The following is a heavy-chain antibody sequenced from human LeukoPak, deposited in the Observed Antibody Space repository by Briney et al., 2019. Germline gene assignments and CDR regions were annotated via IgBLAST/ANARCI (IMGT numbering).Heavy chain of an antibody. Sequence: WASVKVSCKASGGTFSSYAISWVRQAPGQGLEWMGGIIPIFGTANYAQKFQGRVTITADESTSTAYMELSSLRSEDTAVYYCASYDSSGYYTSLDAFDIWGQGTMVTVSS. V-gene: IGHV1-69*13. D-gene: IGHD3-22*01. CDR2: IIPIFGTA. CDR1: GGTFSSYA. CDR3: ASYDSSGYYTSLDAFDI. J-gene: IGHJ3*02.